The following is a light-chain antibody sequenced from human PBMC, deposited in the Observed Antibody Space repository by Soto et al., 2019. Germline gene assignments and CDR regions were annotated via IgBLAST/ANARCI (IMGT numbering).Light chain of an antibody. CDR3: SSYTCSSVV. Sequence: QSALTQPASVSGSPGQSITISCNGTSSDVGGYNYVSWYHQHPGKAPKLMIYDVSNRPSGVSNRFSGSKSGNTASLTISGLQAEDEADYYCSSYTCSSVVFGGGTKVTVL. CDR1: SSDVGGYNY. J-gene: IGLJ2*01. CDR2: DVS. V-gene: IGLV2-14*01.